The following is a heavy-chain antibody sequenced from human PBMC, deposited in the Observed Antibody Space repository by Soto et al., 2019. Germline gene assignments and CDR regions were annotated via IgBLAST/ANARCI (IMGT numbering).Heavy chain of an antibody. CDR1: VFTFSKLD. CDR3: ARGQEVGPHFFDS. V-gene: IGHV3-13*04. J-gene: IGHJ4*02. Sequence: WGSLLLSCESSVFTFSKLDMHWVRQPTGKGLEWVSTIGISGDTYYAVSVKGRFTISRDNAKNSLSLQMNSLRAGDTALYFCARGQEVGPHFFDSWGQGTKVTVSS. CDR2: IGISGDT.